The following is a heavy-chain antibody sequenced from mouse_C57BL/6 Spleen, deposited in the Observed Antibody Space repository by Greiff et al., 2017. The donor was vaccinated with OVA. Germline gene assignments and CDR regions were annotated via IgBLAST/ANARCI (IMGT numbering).Heavy chain of an antibody. Sequence: QVQLQQPGAELVRPGSSVKLSCKASGYTFTSYWMDWVKQRPGQGLEWIGNIYPSDSETHYNQKFKDKATLTVDKSSSTAYMQLSSLTSEDSAVYYCARRYSKEDYWGQGTTLTVSS. J-gene: IGHJ2*01. CDR1: GYTFTSYW. V-gene: IGHV1-61*01. CDR3: ARRYSKEDY. CDR2: IYPSDSET. D-gene: IGHD2-5*01.